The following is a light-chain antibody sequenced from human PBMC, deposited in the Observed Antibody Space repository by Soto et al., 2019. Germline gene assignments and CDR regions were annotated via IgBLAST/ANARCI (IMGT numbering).Light chain of an antibody. CDR3: SLFTTTSTLV. CDR2: EVS. CDR1: ISDIGLYNY. Sequence: QSALTQPAAVSESPGQSITISCTGTISDIGLYNYVSWYQQHPGKAPKLVIYEVSNRPSGVSDRFSGSKSDNTASLTISGLQAEDEANYYCSLFTTTSTLVFGAGTKVTVL. J-gene: IGLJ1*01. V-gene: IGLV2-14*01.